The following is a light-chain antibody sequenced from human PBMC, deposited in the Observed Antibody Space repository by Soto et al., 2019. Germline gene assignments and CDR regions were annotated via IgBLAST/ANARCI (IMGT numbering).Light chain of an antibody. Sequence: EIVMTQSPATLSVSPGERATLSCRASQSVSSNLAWYQQKPGQAPRPLIYGASTRATGIPARFSGSGSGTESTLTISSLQSEDFAVYYCQQYNNWPPYTFGQGTKLEIK. CDR3: QQYNNWPPYT. V-gene: IGKV3-15*01. J-gene: IGKJ2*01. CDR2: GAS. CDR1: QSVSSN.